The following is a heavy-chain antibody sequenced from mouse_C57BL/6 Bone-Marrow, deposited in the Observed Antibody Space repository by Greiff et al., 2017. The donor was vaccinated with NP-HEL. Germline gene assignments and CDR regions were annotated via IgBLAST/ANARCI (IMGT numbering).Heavy chain of an antibody. CDR2: IDPENGDT. J-gene: IGHJ4*01. V-gene: IGHV14-4*01. D-gene: IGHD2-3*01. CDR1: GFNIKDDY. CDR3: TTRGFDGYLYYAMDY. Sequence: EVQLQQSGAELVRPGASVKLSCTASGFNIKDDYMHWVKQRPEQGLAWIGWIDPENGDTEYASKFQGKATITADTSSNTAYLQLSSLTSEDTAVYYCTTRGFDGYLYYAMDYWGQGTSVTVSS.